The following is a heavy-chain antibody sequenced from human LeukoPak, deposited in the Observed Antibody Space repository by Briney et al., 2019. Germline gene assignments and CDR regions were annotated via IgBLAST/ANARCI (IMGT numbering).Heavy chain of an antibody. J-gene: IGHJ4*02. CDR3: ARRPAGPQHPFDY. V-gene: IGHV5-51*01. CDR1: GYSFTSYW. CDR2: IYPGDSDT. Sequence: GESPKISCKGSGYSFTSYWIGWVRQMPGKGLEWMGIIYPGDSDTRYSPSFQGQVTVSADKSISTAYLQWSSLKASDTAMYYCARRPAGPQHPFDYWGQGTLVTVSS.